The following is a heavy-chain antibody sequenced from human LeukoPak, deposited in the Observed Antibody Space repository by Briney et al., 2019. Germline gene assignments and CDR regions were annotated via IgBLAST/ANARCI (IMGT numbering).Heavy chain of an antibody. D-gene: IGHD3-22*01. V-gene: IGHV4-59*01. CDR1: GGSISSYY. CDR2: IHYSGIT. Sequence: SETLSLTFTASGGSISSYYWSWLRQSPGKGLEGLGYIHYSGITNYNPSLKSRVTLSVDTSKNQFSLKMSSVTAAYTGVYYCARDSGGHYDSTGFDFWGQGTLVTVSS. J-gene: IGHJ4*02. CDR3: ARDSGGHYDSTGFDF.